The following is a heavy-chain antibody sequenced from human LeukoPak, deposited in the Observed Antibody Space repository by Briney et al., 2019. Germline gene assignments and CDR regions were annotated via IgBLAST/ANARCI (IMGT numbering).Heavy chain of an antibody. CDR2: INHSGST. CDR1: GGSFSGYY. J-gene: IGHJ6*02. V-gene: IGHV4-34*01. CDR3: ARTGAPLRCSSTSCYAPYYYYYGMDV. D-gene: IGHD2-2*01. Sequence: PSETLSLTCAVYGGSFSGYYWSWIRQPPGKGLEWIGEINHSGSTNYNPSLKSRVTISVDTSKNQFSLELSSVTAADTAVYYCARTGAPLRCSSTSCYAPYYYYYGMDVWGQGTTVTVSS.